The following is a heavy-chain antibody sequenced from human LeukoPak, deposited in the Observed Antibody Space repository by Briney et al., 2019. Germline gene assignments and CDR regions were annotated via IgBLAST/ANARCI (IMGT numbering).Heavy chain of an antibody. D-gene: IGHD6-19*01. CDR2: IYPGDSDT. J-gene: IGHJ4*02. Sequence: GESLKISCKGSGYSFSNHWIGWVRQMPGKGLEWMGIIYPGDSDTRYSPSSQGQVTISADKSISTAYLQWSSLKASDTAMYYCARVLQIGQWLVWYWGQGTLVTVSS. CDR1: GYSFSNHW. V-gene: IGHV5-51*01. CDR3: ARVLQIGQWLVWY.